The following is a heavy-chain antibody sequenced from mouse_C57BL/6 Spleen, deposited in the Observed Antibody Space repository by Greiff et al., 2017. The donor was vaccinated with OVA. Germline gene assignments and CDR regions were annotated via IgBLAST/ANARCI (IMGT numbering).Heavy chain of an antibody. Sequence: VHLVESGPELVKPGASVKLSCKASGYTFTSYDINWVKQRPGQGLAWIGWIYPRDGSTKYNEKFKGKATLTVDPSSSTAYMELHSLTSEDSAVYFCARSGGSAWFAYWGQGTLVTVSA. V-gene: IGHV1-85*01. D-gene: IGHD3-1*01. CDR1: GYTFTSYD. CDR3: ARSGGSAWFAY. J-gene: IGHJ3*01. CDR2: IYPRDGST.